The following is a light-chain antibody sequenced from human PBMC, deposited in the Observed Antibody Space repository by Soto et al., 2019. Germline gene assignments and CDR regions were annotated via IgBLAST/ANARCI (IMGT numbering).Light chain of an antibody. Sequence: QSALTQPASVSGSPGQSITISCTGTSNDIGGYNLVSWYQQHPGKAPKLIIFEANKRPSGVSDRFSGSRSGNTASLTISALHAEDEADYSCCSFAGGATFVFGGGTKLTVL. CDR3: CSFAGGATFV. CDR1: SNDIGGYNL. CDR2: EAN. V-gene: IGLV2-23*02. J-gene: IGLJ2*01.